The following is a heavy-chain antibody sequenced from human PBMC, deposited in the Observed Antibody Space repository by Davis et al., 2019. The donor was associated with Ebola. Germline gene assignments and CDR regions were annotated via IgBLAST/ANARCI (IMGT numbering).Heavy chain of an antibody. CDR3: ARELHGGEFNF. CDR1: GYTFIAYY. D-gene: IGHD3-16*01. Sequence: ASVKVSCKASGYTFIAYYIHWVRQAPGQGLEWMGWIDPKSGGGNYAPKFQGKVTMTTDTSISTADMDLSSLKSDDTAVFYCARELHGGEFNFWGQGTLVTVSS. CDR2: IDPKSGGG. J-gene: IGHJ4*02. V-gene: IGHV1-2*02.